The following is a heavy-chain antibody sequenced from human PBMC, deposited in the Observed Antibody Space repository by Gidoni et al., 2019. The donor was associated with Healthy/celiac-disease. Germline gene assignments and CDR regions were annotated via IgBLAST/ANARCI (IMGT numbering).Heavy chain of an antibody. CDR2: IYHSGST. J-gene: IGHJ6*02. V-gene: IGHV4-4*02. D-gene: IGHD6-19*01. Sequence: QVQLQESGPGLAQPSGTLSLTCAVSGGFISSSNWWSWVRQPPGKGLEWIGEIYHSGSTNYNPSLKSRVTISVDKSKNQFSLKLSSVTAADTAVYYCARDKVIAVAGRAKDYYYYGMDVWGQGTTVTVSS. CDR1: GGFISSSNW. CDR3: ARDKVIAVAGRAKDYYYYGMDV.